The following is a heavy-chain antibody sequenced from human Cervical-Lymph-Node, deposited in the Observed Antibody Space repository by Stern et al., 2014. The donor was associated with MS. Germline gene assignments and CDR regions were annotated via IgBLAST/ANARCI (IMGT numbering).Heavy chain of an antibody. D-gene: IGHD6-13*01. V-gene: IGHV1-69*01. CDR1: GGSFSMDT. CDR3: ARDQGGIADS. Sequence: VQLVESGAEAKKPGSSVKVSCKASGGSFSMDTISWERHAAGQGLEWMGGLTPMFGTSNYARKFQGRVTTTADESTSTAYMELTSLRSEDTAVYFCARDQGGIADSWGQGTLVIVSS. CDR2: LTPMFGTS. J-gene: IGHJ4*02.